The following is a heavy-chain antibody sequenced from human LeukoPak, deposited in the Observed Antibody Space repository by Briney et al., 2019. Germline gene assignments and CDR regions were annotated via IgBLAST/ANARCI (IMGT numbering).Heavy chain of an antibody. V-gene: IGHV3-23*01. J-gene: IGHJ4*02. Sequence: GGSLRLSCAASGYTFSSYAMSWVRQAPGKGLEWVSAISGSGGSTYYADSVKGRFTISRDNSKNTLYLQMNSLRAEDTAVYYCANRIVGASDYFDYWGQGTLVTVSS. CDR2: ISGSGGST. D-gene: IGHD1-26*01. CDR1: GYTFSSYA. CDR3: ANRIVGASDYFDY.